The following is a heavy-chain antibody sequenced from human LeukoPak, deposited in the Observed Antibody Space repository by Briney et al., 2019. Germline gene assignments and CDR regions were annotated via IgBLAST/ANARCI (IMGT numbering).Heavy chain of an antibody. Sequence: GGSLRLSCAASGFAFSSYAMSWARQAPGKGLEWVSAISGSGGSTYYADSVKGRFTISRDNSKNTLYLQMNSLRAEDTAVYYCAKDRRRITMIVVVITGAFDIWGQGTMVTVSS. J-gene: IGHJ3*02. CDR3: AKDRRRITMIVVVITGAFDI. V-gene: IGHV3-23*01. CDR1: GFAFSSYA. D-gene: IGHD3-22*01. CDR2: ISGSGGST.